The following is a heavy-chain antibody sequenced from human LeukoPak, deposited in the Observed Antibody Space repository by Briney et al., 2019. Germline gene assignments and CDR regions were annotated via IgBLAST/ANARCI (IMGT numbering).Heavy chain of an antibody. D-gene: IGHD3-9*01. CDR3: AKDMRFDWTPYYFDY. CDR2: ISGSGGSP. CDR1: GFTFSSYA. Sequence: GGSLRLSCAASGFTFSSYAMSWVRQAPGKGLEWVSAISGSGGSPYYADSVKGRFTISRDNSKNTLYLQMNSLRAEDTAVYYCAKDMRFDWTPYYFDYWGQGTLVTVSS. V-gene: IGHV3-23*01. J-gene: IGHJ4*02.